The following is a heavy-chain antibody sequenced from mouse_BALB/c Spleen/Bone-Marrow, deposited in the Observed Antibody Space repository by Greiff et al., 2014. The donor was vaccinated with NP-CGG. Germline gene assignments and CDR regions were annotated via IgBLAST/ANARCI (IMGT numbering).Heavy chain of an antibody. V-gene: IGHV1-59*01. Sequence: QVQLQQPGPQLVRPGASVKISRKASGYSFTSYWMHWVKQRPGQGLEWIGVIDPSDSETRLNQKFKDKATLTVDKSSSTAYMQLSSPTSEDSAVYYCASPSDGNPFAYWGQGTLVTVSA. CDR1: GYSFTSYW. CDR2: IDPSDSET. CDR3: ASPSDGNPFAY. D-gene: IGHD2-1*01. J-gene: IGHJ3*01.